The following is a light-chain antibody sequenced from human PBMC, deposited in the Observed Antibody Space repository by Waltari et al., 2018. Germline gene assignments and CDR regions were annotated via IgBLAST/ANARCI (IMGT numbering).Light chain of an antibody. V-gene: IGLV2-14*03. CDR1: SSYVGGYNY. CDR3: SSYISSSTLEL. CDR2: DVS. Sequence: QSALTQPASVSGSPGQSITISCTGTSSYVGGYNYVSWYQQHPAKAPKLMIYDVSNRPSGVSNRFSGSKSGNTASLTISGLQAEDEADYYCSSYISSSTLELFGGGTSLTVL. J-gene: IGLJ2*01.